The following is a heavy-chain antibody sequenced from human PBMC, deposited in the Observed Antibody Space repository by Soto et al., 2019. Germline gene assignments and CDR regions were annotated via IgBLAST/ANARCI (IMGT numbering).Heavy chain of an antibody. J-gene: IGHJ4*02. Sequence: EVQLLESGGGLVQPGGSLRLSCAASGFTFSIYAMTWVRQAPGKGLEWVSAIRGDDGRTFYADSVKDRFTISRDNSKDTLYLQMNSLRAEDTAVYYCAKGGDLKQWLEHCDYWGQGTLVTVSS. CDR3: AKGGDLKQWLEHCDY. CDR2: IRGDDGRT. V-gene: IGHV3-23*01. CDR1: GFTFSIYA. D-gene: IGHD6-19*01.